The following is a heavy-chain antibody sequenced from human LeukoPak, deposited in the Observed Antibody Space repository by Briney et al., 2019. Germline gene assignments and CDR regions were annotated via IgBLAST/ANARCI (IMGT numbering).Heavy chain of an antibody. V-gene: IGHV4-34*01. J-gene: IGHJ4*02. D-gene: IGHD3-10*01. CDR3: ATLTRGYYYGSGSYNY. Sequence: SETLSLTCAVYGGSCSGYYWSWIRQPPGKGLEWIGEINHSGSTNYNPSLKSRVTISVDTSKNQFSLKLSSVTAADTAVYYCATLTRGYYYGSGSYNYWGQGTLVTVSS. CDR1: GGSCSGYY. CDR2: INHSGST.